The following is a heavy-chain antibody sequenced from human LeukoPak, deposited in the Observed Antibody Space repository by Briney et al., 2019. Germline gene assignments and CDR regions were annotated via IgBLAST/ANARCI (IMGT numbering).Heavy chain of an antibody. D-gene: IGHD3-22*01. J-gene: IGHJ3*02. CDR2: INPSGGSI. Sequence: ASVKVSCKASGYIFTSYYMDWVRQAPGQGLEWMGTINPSGGSIRYAQKFQGRVTMTRDTSTSTVYMELSSLRSEDTAVYYCARGRNYYDSSGYYYEGDAFDIWGQGTMVTVSS. CDR3: ARGRNYYDSSGYYYEGDAFDI. CDR1: GYIFTSYY. V-gene: IGHV1-46*01.